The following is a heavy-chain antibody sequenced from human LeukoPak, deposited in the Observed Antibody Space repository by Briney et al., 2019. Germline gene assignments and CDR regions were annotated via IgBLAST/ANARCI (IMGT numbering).Heavy chain of an antibody. Sequence: PSETLSLTCTVSGGSISSYYWSWIRQPPGKGLEWIGYIYYSGSTNYNPSLKSRVTISVDTSKNQFSLKLSSVTAADTAVYYCARLDSGSSLGHWGQGTLGTVSS. CDR1: GGSISSYY. J-gene: IGHJ4*02. CDR2: IYYSGST. D-gene: IGHD1-26*01. CDR3: ARLDSGSSLGH. V-gene: IGHV4-59*01.